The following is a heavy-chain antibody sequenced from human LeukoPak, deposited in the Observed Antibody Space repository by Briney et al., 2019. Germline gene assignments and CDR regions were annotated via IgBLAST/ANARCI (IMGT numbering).Heavy chain of an antibody. V-gene: IGHV3-23*01. Sequence: GGSLRLSCAASGFTFSSFAMIWVRQAPGKGLEWVSVVGGDSGSIHYADSVRGRFTISRDNSKNTLYLQMNSLRAEDTAVYYCARHLEYCSSTSCYYDYWGQGTLVTVSS. CDR1: GFTFSSFA. CDR3: ARHLEYCSSTSCYYDY. J-gene: IGHJ4*02. D-gene: IGHD2-2*01. CDR2: VGGDSGSI.